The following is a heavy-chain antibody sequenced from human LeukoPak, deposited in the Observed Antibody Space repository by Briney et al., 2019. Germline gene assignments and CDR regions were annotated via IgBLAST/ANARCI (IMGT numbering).Heavy chain of an antibody. CDR2: IYDSGNT. D-gene: IGHD2-21*01. V-gene: IGHV4-59*13. CDR1: GGTISGYY. J-gene: IGHJ4*02. Sequence: PSETLSLTCAVSGGTISGYYLSWIRQPPGKGLEWIGYIYDSGNTKYNPSPKNGVTISINTTTNHFSQKQSSVTAADTPAYYCAKGEGDYWGQGTLVTVSS. CDR3: AKGEGDY.